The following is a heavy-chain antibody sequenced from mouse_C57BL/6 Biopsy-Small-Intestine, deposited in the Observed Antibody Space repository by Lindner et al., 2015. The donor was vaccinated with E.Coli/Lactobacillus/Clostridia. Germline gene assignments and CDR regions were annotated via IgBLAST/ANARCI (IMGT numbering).Heavy chain of an antibody. Sequence: SVKVSCKASGYTLTTFGVGWVRQAPGQGLEWMGWISSYSANTQYAQRFQGRVAMTTDTSTNTAYMELGDLRSDDTAMYYCARWTASMAQGDYWGQGTLVTVYS. V-gene: IGHV1-66*01. CDR3: ARWTASMAQGDY. CDR1: GYTLTTFG. D-gene: IGHD1-1*02. J-gene: IGHJ4*01. CDR2: ISSYSANT.